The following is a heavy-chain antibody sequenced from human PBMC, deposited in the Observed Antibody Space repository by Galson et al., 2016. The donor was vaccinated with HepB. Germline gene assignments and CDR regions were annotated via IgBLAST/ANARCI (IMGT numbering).Heavy chain of an antibody. D-gene: IGHD3-16*01. CDR1: TFTFSDYY. Sequence: SLRLSCAASTFTFSDYYMSWIRQAPGRGLEWIPYIAGRGRPIYYADSVKGRFPISRDNAKHPLYLQMNSLRAEDTAVYYCAGGGGFSVGAYFDSWGQGTLVTVSS. CDR3: AGGGGFSVGAYFDS. J-gene: IGHJ4*02. CDR2: IAGRGRPI. V-gene: IGHV3-11*01.